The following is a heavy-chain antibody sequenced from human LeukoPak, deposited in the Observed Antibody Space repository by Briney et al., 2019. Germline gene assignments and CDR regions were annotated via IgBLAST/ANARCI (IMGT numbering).Heavy chain of an antibody. V-gene: IGHV4-38-2*02. Sequence: SETLSLTCTVSGYSISSGHYWGWIRQPPGKGLEWIGSIYHSGSTFYNPSLKSRVTISVDTSKNQFSLKLSSVTAADTAMFYCARGLGPGNWFDPWGQGTLVTVSS. CDR2: IYHSGST. CDR3: ARGLGPGNWFDP. CDR1: GYSISSGHY. D-gene: IGHD3-10*01. J-gene: IGHJ5*02.